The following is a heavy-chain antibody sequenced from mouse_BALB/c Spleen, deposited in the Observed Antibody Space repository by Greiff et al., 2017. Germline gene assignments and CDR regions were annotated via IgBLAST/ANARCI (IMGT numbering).Heavy chain of an antibody. CDR1: GYTFTDYY. V-gene: IGHV1-77*01. J-gene: IGHJ4*01. Sequence: QVQLQQSGPELVKPGALVKISCKASGYTFTDYYINWVKQRTGQGLEWIGEIYPGSGNTYYNEKFKGKATLTADKSSSTAYMQLSSLTSEDSAVYFCAKTAGNAMDYWGQGTSVTVSS. D-gene: IGHD1-2*01. CDR2: IYPGSGNT. CDR3: AKTAGNAMDY.